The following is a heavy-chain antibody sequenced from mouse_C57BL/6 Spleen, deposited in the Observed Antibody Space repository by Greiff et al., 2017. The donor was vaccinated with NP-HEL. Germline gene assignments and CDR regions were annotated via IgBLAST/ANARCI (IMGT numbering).Heavy chain of an antibody. J-gene: IGHJ4*01. D-gene: IGHD1-1*01. Sequence: VQLQQSGPGLVQPSQSLSITCTVSGFSLTSYGVHWVRQSPGKGLEWLGVIWSGGSTDYNAAFISRLSISKDNSKSQVFFKMNSLQADDTAIYYWARKGDYGSSYYAMDYWGQGTSVTVSS. V-gene: IGHV2-2*01. CDR1: GFSLTSYG. CDR3: ARKGDYGSSYYAMDY. CDR2: IWSGGST.